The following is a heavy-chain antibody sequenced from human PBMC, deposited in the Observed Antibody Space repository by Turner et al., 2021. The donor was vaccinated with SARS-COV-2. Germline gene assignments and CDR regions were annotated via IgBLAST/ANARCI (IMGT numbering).Heavy chain of an antibody. CDR2: IGTAGDT. V-gene: IGHV3-13*04. D-gene: IGHD4-17*01. CDR1: GFTFSSYD. J-gene: IGHJ2*01. CDR3: ARAGGMTTVLPGYFDL. Sequence: EVQLVESGGGLIPPGGSLRLSCASSGFTFSSYDMDWVRQATGKGLEWVSAIGTAGDTYYPGSVKGRFNMSREKAKNSVYLQMNSLRAGDTAVYYCARAGGMTTVLPGYFDLWGRGNLVTVSS.